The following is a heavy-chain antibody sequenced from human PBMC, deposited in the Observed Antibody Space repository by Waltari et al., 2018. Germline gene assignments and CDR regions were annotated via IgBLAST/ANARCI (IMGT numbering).Heavy chain of an antibody. CDR3: ARAGADYYDSSGYYDGYYYYYGMDV. V-gene: IGHV4-34*01. CDR2: INHSGST. D-gene: IGHD3-22*01. J-gene: IGHJ6*02. CDR1: GGSFSGYS. Sequence: QVQLQQWGAGLLKPSETLSLTCAVYGGSFSGYSWSWIRHPPGKARELLREINHSGSTNYNPSLKSRVTISVDTSKNQFSLKLSSVTAADTAVYYCARAGADYYDSSGYYDGYYYYYGMDVWGQGTTVTVSS.